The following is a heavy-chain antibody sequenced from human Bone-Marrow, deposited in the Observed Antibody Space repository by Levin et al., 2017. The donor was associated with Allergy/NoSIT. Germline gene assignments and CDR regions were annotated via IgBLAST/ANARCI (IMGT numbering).Heavy chain of an antibody. V-gene: IGHV3-53*01. CDR3: ARGVGATGPRN. CDR2: IYSDGST. CDR1: GLTVSNNY. J-gene: IGHJ4*02. D-gene: IGHD1-26*01. Sequence: AGGSLRLSCAASGLTVSNNYMSWVRQAPGKGLEWVSVIYSDGSTYYADSVKGRFTISRDNSKNTLYIQMNSLRAEDTAVYYCARGVGATGPRNWGQGTLVTVSS.